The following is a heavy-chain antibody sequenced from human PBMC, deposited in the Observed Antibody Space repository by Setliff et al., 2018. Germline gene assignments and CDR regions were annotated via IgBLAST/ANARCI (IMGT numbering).Heavy chain of an antibody. CDR3: ARGGYSYGYDHGFDI. CDR1: GYSFSDYG. D-gene: IGHD5-18*01. J-gene: IGHJ3*02. Sequence: ASVKVSCKASGYSFSDYGSSWVRQAPGQGLEWMGWISAYNGNTKYAQKLQGRVTMATDISTSTAYIELRSLRSDDTAVYYCARGGYSYGYDHGFDIWGQGTMVTVSS. V-gene: IGHV1-18*01. CDR2: ISAYNGNT.